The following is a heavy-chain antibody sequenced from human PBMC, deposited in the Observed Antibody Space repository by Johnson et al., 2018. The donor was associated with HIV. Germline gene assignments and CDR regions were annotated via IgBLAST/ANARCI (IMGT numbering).Heavy chain of an antibody. D-gene: IGHD4-17*01. V-gene: IGHV3-30-3*01. CDR2: ISYDGSNK. CDR1: GFTFSSYA. Sequence: QVLLVESGGGVVQPGRSLRLSCAASGFTFSSYAMHWVRQAPGQGLQWVALISYDGSNKYYADSVKGRFTISRDNSKNTLYLQMNSLRAEDTAVYYCARDGGNDYVDYVWGGALDIWGQGTMVTVSS. CDR3: ARDGGNDYVDYVWGGALDI. J-gene: IGHJ3*02.